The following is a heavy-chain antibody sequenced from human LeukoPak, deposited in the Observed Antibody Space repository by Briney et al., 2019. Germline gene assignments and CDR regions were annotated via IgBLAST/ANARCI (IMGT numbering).Heavy chain of an antibody. Sequence: PGGSLRLSCAASGFTVSSNYMSWVRQAPGKGLEWVSVIYSGGSTYYADSVKGRFTISRDNSKNTLYLQMNSLRAEDTAVYYCAKGGAYSSGWYGDYWGQGTLVTVSS. J-gene: IGHJ4*02. CDR1: GFTVSSNY. V-gene: IGHV3-53*01. D-gene: IGHD6-19*01. CDR3: AKGGAYSSGWYGDY. CDR2: IYSGGST.